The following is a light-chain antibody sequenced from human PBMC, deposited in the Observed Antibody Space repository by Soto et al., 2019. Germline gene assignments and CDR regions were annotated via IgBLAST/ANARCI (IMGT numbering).Light chain of an antibody. CDR3: QQINQYL. J-gene: IGKJ4*01. CDR1: QGISSA. CDR2: DAS. Sequence: AIQLTQSPSSLSASVGDRVTITCRASQGISSALAWYQQKPGKAPKLLIYDASSFESGVPSRFSGSGSGTAFTLTIRDLQDEDFAYYYCQQINQYLFGGGTKVEIK. V-gene: IGKV1D-13*01.